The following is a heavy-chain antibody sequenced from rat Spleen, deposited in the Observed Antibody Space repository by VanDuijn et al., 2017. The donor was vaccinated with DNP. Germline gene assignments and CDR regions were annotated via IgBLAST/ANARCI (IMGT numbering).Heavy chain of an antibody. CDR3: ARRPMDA. CDR2: ISYDGSNT. Sequence: EVQLVESGGGLVQPGRSLKLSCAASGFTFSDYAMAWVRQGPTKGLEWVATISYDGSNTNYRDSVKGRFTISRDNAKSTLYLQMDSLRSEDTATYYCARRPMDAWGQGTSVTVSS. J-gene: IGHJ4*01. CDR1: GFTFSDYA. V-gene: IGHV5-17*01.